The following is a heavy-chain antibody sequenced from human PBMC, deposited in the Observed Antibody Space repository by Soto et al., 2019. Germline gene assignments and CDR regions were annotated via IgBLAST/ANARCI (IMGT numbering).Heavy chain of an antibody. CDR2: INAGNGNT. CDR3: ARGITPPTPLDY. D-gene: IGHD1-20*01. Sequence: ASVKVSYKASGYTFTSYSMHWVRQAPGQRLEWMGWINAGNGNTKYSQKFQGRVTITRDTSASTAYMELSSLRSEDTAVYYCARGITPPTPLDYWGQGTLVTVSS. V-gene: IGHV1-3*01. J-gene: IGHJ4*02. CDR1: GYTFTSYS.